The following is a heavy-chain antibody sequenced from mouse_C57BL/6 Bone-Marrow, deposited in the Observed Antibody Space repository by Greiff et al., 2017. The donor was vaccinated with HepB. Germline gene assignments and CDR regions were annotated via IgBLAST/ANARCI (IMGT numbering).Heavy chain of an antibody. J-gene: IGHJ4*01. V-gene: IGHV1-59*01. D-gene: IGHD1-1*01. Sequence: VQLQQPGAELVRPGTSVKLSCKASGYTFTSYWMHWVKQRPGQGLEWIGVIDPSDSYTNYNQKFKGKATLTVDTSSSTAYMQLSSLTSEDSAVYYCARRDYGSSLYAMDYWGQGTSVTVSS. CDR2: IDPSDSYT. CDR3: ARRDYGSSLYAMDY. CDR1: GYTFTSYW.